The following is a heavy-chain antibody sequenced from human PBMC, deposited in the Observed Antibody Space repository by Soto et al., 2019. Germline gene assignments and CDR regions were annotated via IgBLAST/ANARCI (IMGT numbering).Heavy chain of an antibody. D-gene: IGHD6-13*01. CDR1: GGSISSGGYY. Sequence: PSETLSLTCTVSGGSISSGGYYWSWIRQHPGKGLEWIGYIYYSGSTYYNPSLKSRVTISVDTSKNQFSLKLSSVTAADTAVYYCAREGYIAAAKRRLLDYWGQGTLVTVSS. CDR2: IYYSGST. CDR3: AREGYIAAAKRRLLDY. V-gene: IGHV4-31*03. J-gene: IGHJ4*02.